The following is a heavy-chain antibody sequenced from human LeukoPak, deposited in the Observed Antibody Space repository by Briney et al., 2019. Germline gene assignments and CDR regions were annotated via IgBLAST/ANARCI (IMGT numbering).Heavy chain of an antibody. CDR1: EFTFSSYG. CDR2: IRYDGSHK. D-gene: IGHD2-21*02. Sequence: PGGSLRLSCAASEFTFSSYGMHWVRQAPGKGLEWVAFIRYDGSHKYYADSVKGRFTISRDNSKNTVYLQMNSLRAEDTGVYYCARDRLEAVTDDDYFDYWGQGTLVTVSS. J-gene: IGHJ4*02. V-gene: IGHV3-30*02. CDR3: ARDRLEAVTDDDYFDY.